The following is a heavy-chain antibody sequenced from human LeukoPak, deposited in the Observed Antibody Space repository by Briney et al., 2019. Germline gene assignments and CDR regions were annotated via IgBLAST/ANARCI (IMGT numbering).Heavy chain of an antibody. Sequence: ASVKVSCKASGYIFTGYYMHWVRQAPGQGLEWMGWINPNSGDTNFAQKFQGRVTMTRDTSISTAYMELSRLRSEDTAVYYCATESGKAVAEWGQGTLVTVSS. D-gene: IGHD6-19*01. CDR3: ATESGKAVAE. CDR1: GYIFTGYY. J-gene: IGHJ4*02. CDR2: INPNSGDT. V-gene: IGHV1-2*02.